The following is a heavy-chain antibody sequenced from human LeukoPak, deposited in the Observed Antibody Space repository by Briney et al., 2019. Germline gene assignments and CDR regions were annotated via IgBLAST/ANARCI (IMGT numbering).Heavy chain of an antibody. D-gene: IGHD3-22*01. V-gene: IGHV4-4*07. Sequence: PSETLSLTCTVSGGSISSYYWSWIRQPAGKGLEWIGRIYTSGSTNYNPSLKSRVTMSVDTSKNQFSLKLSSVPAADTAVYYCAREELAQTDSSGYGFDYWGQGTLVTVSS. CDR3: AREELAQTDSSGYGFDY. CDR1: GGSISSYY. CDR2: IYTSGST. J-gene: IGHJ4*02.